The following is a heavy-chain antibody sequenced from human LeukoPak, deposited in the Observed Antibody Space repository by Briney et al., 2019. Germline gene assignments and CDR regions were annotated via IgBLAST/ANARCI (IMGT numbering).Heavy chain of an antibody. CDR1: GYTFTSYG. CDR2: ISAYNGNT. Sequence: ASVKVSCKASGYTFTSYGISWVRQAPGQGLEWMGWISAYNGNTNYAQKLQGRVTMTTDTSTSTANMELRSLRSDDTAVYYCARDHPVSGSYYLQGPLNYWGQGTLVTVSS. D-gene: IGHD3-10*01. V-gene: IGHV1-18*01. CDR3: ARDHPVSGSYYLQGPLNY. J-gene: IGHJ4*02.